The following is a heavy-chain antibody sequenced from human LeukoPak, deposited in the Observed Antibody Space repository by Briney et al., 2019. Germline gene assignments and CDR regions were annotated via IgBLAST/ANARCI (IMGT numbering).Heavy chain of an antibody. CDR2: IYYSGST. V-gene: IGHV4-59*01. J-gene: IGHJ3*02. D-gene: IGHD2-2*01. CDR3: ARKVEYQLLQAFDI. Sequence: SETLSLTCTVSGGSISSYYWSWIRQPPWKGLEWIGYIYYSGSTNYNPSLKSRVTISVDTSKNQFSLKLSSVTAADTAVYYCARKVEYQLLQAFDIWGQGTMVTVSS. CDR1: GGSISSYY.